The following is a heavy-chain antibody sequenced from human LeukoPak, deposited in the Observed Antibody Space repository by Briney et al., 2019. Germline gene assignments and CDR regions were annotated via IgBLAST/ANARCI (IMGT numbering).Heavy chain of an antibody. J-gene: IGHJ4*02. CDR3: ARVKSWGDMREYYFDY. CDR1: GYTFTGYY. V-gene: IGHV1-2*02. D-gene: IGHD3-10*01. Sequence: AAVKLSLKASGYTFTGYYLHLVRQAHGPGLEWMGWINPNSGGTNYAHTFPGRVTMTTHTSISTAYMELSRLRSGDTAVYYCARVKSWGDMREYYFDYWGQGTLVTVSS. CDR2: INPNSGGT.